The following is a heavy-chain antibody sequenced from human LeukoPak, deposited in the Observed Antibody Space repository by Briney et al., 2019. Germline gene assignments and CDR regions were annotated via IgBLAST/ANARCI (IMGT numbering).Heavy chain of an antibody. CDR2: IIPIFGTA. CDR3: ARDGNPLHYYDSSGYLFDY. CDR1: GGTFSSYA. Sequence: SVKVSCKASGGTFSSYAISWVRQAPGQGLEWMGGIIPIFGTANYAQKFQGRVTITADESTSTAYMELSSLRSEDTAVYYCARDGNPLHYYDSSGYLFDYWGQGTLVTVSS. J-gene: IGHJ4*02. D-gene: IGHD3-22*01. V-gene: IGHV1-69*13.